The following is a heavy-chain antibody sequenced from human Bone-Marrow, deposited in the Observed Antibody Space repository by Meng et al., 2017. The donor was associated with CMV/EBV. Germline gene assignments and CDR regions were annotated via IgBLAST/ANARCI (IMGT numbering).Heavy chain of an antibody. CDR2: SNAGNGNT. Sequence: ASVKVSCKASGYTFTSYAMHWVRQAPGQRLEWMGWSNAGNGNTKYSQEFQGRVTITRDTSASTAYMELRSLRSDDTAVYYCARKREGDWNLFYFDYWGQGTLVTVSS. D-gene: IGHD1-1*01. CDR3: ARKREGDWNLFYFDY. CDR1: GYTFTSYA. J-gene: IGHJ4*02. V-gene: IGHV1-3*02.